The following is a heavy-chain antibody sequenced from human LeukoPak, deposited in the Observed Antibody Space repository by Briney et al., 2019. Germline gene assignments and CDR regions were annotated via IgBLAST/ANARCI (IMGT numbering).Heavy chain of an antibody. CDR2: LYYSGNT. D-gene: IGHD1-26*01. J-gene: IGHJ4*02. CDR3: ARGEYEDLVDN. CDR1: GGSISDYY. V-gene: IGHV4-59*01. Sequence: KSSETLSLTCTVSGGSISDYYWSWIRQSPVRGLEWIGYLYYSGNTNYNPSLKSRLIISRDMAKNQFSLKLSSVTSADTAVYYCARGEYEDLVDNWGQGTLVTVSS.